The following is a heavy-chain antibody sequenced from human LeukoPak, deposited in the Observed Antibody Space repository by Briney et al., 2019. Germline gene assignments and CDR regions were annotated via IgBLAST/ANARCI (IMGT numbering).Heavy chain of an antibody. V-gene: IGHV1-2*02. CDR2: IIPNSGVT. D-gene: IGHD1-1*01. CDR1: GYTFTDYY. Sequence: ASVKVSCKASGYTFTDYYIHWVRQAPGQGLEWMGWIIPNSGVTKYAQKFQGRVTMTRDTSVSTAYIELTSLRPDDTALYYCARAFPLDWNPDYCGQGTLLTVSS. CDR3: ARAFPLDWNPDY. J-gene: IGHJ4*02.